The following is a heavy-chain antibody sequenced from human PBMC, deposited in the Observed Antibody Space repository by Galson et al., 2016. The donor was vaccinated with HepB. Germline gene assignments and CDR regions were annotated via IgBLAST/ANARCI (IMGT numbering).Heavy chain of an antibody. V-gene: IGHV3-11*01. CDR2: ISVSGDNI. J-gene: IGHJ6*02. CDR1: GFTFNDYY. CDR3: ARARGIWVGELFPYGMDV. D-gene: IGHD3-10*01. Sequence: SLRLSCAASGFTFNDYYMSWIRQAPGKGPEWLSYISVSGDNIYYVDSVKGRFTISRDNAKNSLYLQMNSLRAEDTAVYYCARARGIWVGELFPYGMDVWGQGTTVTVSS.